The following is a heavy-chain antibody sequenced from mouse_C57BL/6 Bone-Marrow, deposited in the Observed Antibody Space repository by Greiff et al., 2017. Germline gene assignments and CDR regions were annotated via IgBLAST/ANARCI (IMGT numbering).Heavy chain of an antibody. CDR1: GFSLTSYA. V-gene: IGHV2-9-1*01. CDR2: IWTGGGT. J-gene: IGHJ4*01. D-gene: IGHD1-1*01. Sequence: VQGVESGPGLVAPSQSLSITCTVSGFSLTSYAISWVRQPPGKGLEWLGVIWTGGGTNYNSALKSRLSISKDNSKSQVFLKMNSLQTDDTARYYCARRGYYGSSYVFHVHYYAMDYWGQGTSVTVSS. CDR3: ARRGYYGSSYVFHVHYYAMDY.